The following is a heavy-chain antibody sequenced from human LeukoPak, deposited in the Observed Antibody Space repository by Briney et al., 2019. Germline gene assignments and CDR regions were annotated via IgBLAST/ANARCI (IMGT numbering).Heavy chain of an antibody. CDR2: ISSRGSTI. Sequence: GGSLRLSCAASGFTFSSYEMNWVRQARGKGVEGVSYISSRGSTIYYADSVKGRFTISRDNAKNSLYLQMNSLRAEDTAVYYCARSMVRGVIISFRYYGMDVWGKGTTVTVSS. D-gene: IGHD3-10*01. CDR3: ARSMVRGVIISFRYYGMDV. CDR1: GFTFSSYE. V-gene: IGHV3-48*03. J-gene: IGHJ6*04.